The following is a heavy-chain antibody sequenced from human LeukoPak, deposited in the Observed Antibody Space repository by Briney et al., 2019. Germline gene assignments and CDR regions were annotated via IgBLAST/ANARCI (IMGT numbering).Heavy chain of an antibody. D-gene: IGHD1-26*01. V-gene: IGHV1-2*02. J-gene: IGHJ4*02. Sequence: ASVKVSCKASGYTFTSYGISWVRQAPGQGLEWMGWINPNSGGTNYAQKFQGRVTMTRDTSISTAYMELSRLRSDDTAVYYCARDHSPVGFDYWGQGTLVTVSS. CDR2: INPNSGGT. CDR3: ARDHSPVGFDY. CDR1: GYTFTSYG.